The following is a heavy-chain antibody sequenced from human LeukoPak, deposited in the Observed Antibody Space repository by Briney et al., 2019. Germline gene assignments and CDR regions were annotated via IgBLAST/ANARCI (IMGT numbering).Heavy chain of an antibody. D-gene: IGHD3-10*01. CDR3: VRERYGFDY. Sequence: GGSLRLSCVASGFTFSDAWMSWVRQSPRRGLEWVGRIQTKTDGKTTDYAEPVKGRFTISRADSKNTLYLQMNSLKIEDTAVYFCVRERYGFDYWGQGALVSVSS. J-gene: IGHJ4*02. CDR2: IQTKTDGKTT. V-gene: IGHV3-15*01. CDR1: GFTFSDAW.